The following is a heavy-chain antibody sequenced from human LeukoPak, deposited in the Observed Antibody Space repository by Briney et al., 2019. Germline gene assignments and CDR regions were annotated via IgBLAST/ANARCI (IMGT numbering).Heavy chain of an antibody. CDR3: ARAEFTVVRGVIIDY. Sequence: SQTPSLTCTVSGGSISSYYWSWIRQPAGKGLEWIGRIYTSGSTNYNPSLKSRVTMSVDTSKNQFSLKLSSVTAAHTAVYYCARAEFTVVRGVIIDYWGQGTLVTVSS. CDR1: GGSISSYY. J-gene: IGHJ4*02. V-gene: IGHV4-4*07. CDR2: IYTSGST. D-gene: IGHD3-10*01.